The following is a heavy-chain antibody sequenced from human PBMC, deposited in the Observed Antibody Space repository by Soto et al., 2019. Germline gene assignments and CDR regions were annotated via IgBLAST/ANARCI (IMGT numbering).Heavy chain of an antibody. CDR2: ISGSGDST. Sequence: EVQLLESGGGLVQPGGSLRLSCAASGFTFSSYAMSWVRQAPGKGLEWVSVISGSGDSTYYADSVKGRFTISRDNSKNTLYLQMNRLRAEDTAVYYCARRGSGSDYDYWGQGTLVTVSS. D-gene: IGHD1-26*01. J-gene: IGHJ4*02. CDR1: GFTFSSYA. CDR3: ARRGSGSDYDY. V-gene: IGHV3-23*01.